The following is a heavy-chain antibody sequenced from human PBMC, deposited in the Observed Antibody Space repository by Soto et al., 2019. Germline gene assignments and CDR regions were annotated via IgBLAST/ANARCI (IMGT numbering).Heavy chain of an antibody. CDR3: ARINSSGSY. V-gene: IGHV3-7*03. J-gene: IGHJ4*02. D-gene: IGHD6-19*01. CDR1: GLTFNTNC. CDR2: IKEDGSQR. Sequence: GGSLRLSCVVSGLTFNTNCMSWVRQAPGKGLEWLAGIKEDGSQRYYVDSVRGRFTISRDNAKSSLYLQMDGLGAEDTAVYYCARINSSGSYWGQGTLVTVSS.